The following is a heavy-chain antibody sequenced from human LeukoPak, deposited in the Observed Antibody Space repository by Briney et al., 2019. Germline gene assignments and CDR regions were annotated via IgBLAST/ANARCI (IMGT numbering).Heavy chain of an antibody. CDR3: ARAPVTSCRGAFCYPFDY. CDR1: GFTFSSHG. D-gene: IGHD2-15*01. V-gene: IGHV3-23*01. Sequence: GGSLRLSCAASGFTFSSHGMNWVRQAPGKGLEWVSGIGGSGGFITYYADSVKGRFTVSRDNSKNTLYLQMNSLRAEDAAIYYCARAPVTSCRGAFCYPFDYWGQGTRVTVSS. CDR2: IGGSGGFIT. J-gene: IGHJ4*02.